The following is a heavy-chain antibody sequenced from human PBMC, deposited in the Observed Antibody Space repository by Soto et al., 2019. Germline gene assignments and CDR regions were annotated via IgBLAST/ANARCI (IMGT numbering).Heavy chain of an antibody. CDR3: ARVRTGGRLRLLGNWFDP. D-gene: IGHD2-21*02. CDR1: GYTFTSYD. Sequence: GASVKVSCKASGYTFTSYDINWVRQATGQGLEWMGWMNPNSGNTGYAQKFQGRVTMTRNTSISTAYMELSSLRSEDTAVYYCARVRTGGRLRLLGNWFDPWGQGTLAPVS. V-gene: IGHV1-8*01. J-gene: IGHJ5*02. CDR2: MNPNSGNT.